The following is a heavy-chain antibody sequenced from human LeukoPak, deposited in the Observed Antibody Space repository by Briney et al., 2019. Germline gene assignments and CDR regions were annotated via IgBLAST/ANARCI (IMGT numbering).Heavy chain of an antibody. CDR2: IKQDGSEK. Sequence: PGGSLRLSCAASGFTFSSYWMSWVRQAPGKGLEWVANIKQDGSEKYYVDSVKGRFTISRDNAKNSLYLQMNSLRAEDTAVYYCARDRKRDTAMPLDYWGQGTLVTVSS. CDR1: GFTFSSYW. D-gene: IGHD5-18*01. J-gene: IGHJ4*02. CDR3: ARDRKRDTAMPLDY. V-gene: IGHV3-7*01.